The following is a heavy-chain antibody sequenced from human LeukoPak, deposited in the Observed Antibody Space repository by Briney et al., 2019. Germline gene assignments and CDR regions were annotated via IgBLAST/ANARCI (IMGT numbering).Heavy chain of an antibody. Sequence: ASVKVSCKASGYTFTGYYMHWVRQAPGQGLEWMGWINPNSGGTNYAQKFQGWVTITRDTSISTAYMELSRLRSDDTAVYYCARSYGSGGYFDYWGQGTLVTVSS. CDR2: INPNSGGT. D-gene: IGHD3-10*01. V-gene: IGHV1-2*04. CDR3: ARSYGSGGYFDY. J-gene: IGHJ4*02. CDR1: GYTFTGYY.